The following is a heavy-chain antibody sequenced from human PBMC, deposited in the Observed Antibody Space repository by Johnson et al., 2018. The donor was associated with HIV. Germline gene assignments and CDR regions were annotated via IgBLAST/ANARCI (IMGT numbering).Heavy chain of an antibody. CDR3: ARAPYYDILTGYYPGALDI. D-gene: IGHD3-9*01. CDR2: IYSGGSP. V-gene: IGHV3-53*01. CDR1: GFTVSSNY. Sequence: VQLVESGGGLVQPGGSLRLSCAASGFTVSSNYMSWVRQAPGQGLEWVSVIYSGGSPYYADSVKGRFTISIDNSKNTLYLQMNSLRAEDTAVYYCARAPYYDILTGYYPGALDIWGQGTMVTVSS. J-gene: IGHJ3*02.